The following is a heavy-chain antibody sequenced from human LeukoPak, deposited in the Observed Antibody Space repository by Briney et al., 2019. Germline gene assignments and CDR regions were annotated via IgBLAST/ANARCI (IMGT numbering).Heavy chain of an antibody. CDR3: AKDPDSCSSTSCYLFDY. CDR2: ISGSGGST. D-gene: IGHD2-2*01. CDR1: GFTFSSYA. V-gene: IGHV3-23*01. J-gene: IGHJ4*02. Sequence: GGSLRVSCAASGFTFSSYAMSWVRQAPGKGLEWVSAISGSGGSTYYADSVKGRFTISRDNSKNTLYLQMNSLRAEDTAVYYCAKDPDSCSSTSCYLFDYWGQGTLATVSS.